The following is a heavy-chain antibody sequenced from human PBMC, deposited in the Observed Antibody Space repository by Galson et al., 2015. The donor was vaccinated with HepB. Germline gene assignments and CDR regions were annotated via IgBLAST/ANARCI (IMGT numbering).Heavy chain of an antibody. Sequence: SLRLSCAASGFTFSSYAMHWVRQAPGKGLEWVAVISYDGSNKYYADSVKGRFTISRDNSKNTLYLQMNSLRAEDTAVYYCARDHRDFWSGYWIDYWGQGTLVTVSS. D-gene: IGHD3-3*01. CDR1: GFTFSSYA. J-gene: IGHJ4*02. V-gene: IGHV3-30-3*01. CDR2: ISYDGSNK. CDR3: ARDHRDFWSGYWIDY.